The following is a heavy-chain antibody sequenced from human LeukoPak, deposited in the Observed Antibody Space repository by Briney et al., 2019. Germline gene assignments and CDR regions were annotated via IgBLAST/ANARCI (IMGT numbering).Heavy chain of an antibody. D-gene: IGHD2-2*01. Sequence: GGSLRLSCAASGFTFSDYYMSWIRQAPGKGLEWVSYISSSGSTIYYADSVKGRFTISRDNAKNSLYLQMNSLRAEDTAVYYCARALSQIVVVPARWFDPWGQGTLVTVSS. CDR2: ISSSGSTI. V-gene: IGHV3-11*01. CDR1: GFTFSDYY. J-gene: IGHJ5*02. CDR3: ARALSQIVVVPARWFDP.